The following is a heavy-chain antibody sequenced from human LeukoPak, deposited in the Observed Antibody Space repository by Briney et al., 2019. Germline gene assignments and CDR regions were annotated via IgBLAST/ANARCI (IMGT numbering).Heavy chain of an antibody. Sequence: GGSLRLSCAASGFTFRDYAVHWVRQAPGKGLEWVAFISADGRNKNYADSVKGRFTISRDNSKNTLYLQMTSLTVDDTAVYYCARDWRGYFDYWGQGTLVTVSS. J-gene: IGHJ4*02. CDR3: ARDWRGYFDY. V-gene: IGHV3-30*04. CDR2: ISADGRNK. D-gene: IGHD3-10*01. CDR1: GFTFRDYA.